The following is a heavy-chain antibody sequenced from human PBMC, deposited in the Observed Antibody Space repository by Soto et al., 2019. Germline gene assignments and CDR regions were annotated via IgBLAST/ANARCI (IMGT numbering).Heavy chain of an antibody. V-gene: IGHV1-18*04. CDR3: ARDHYYGSGSYYIKEGRTYYYGMDV. Sequence: ASVKVSCKASGYTFTSYGISWVRQAPGQGLEWMGWISAYNGNTNYAQKLQGRVTMTTDTSTSTAYMELRSLRSDDTAVYYCARDHYYGSGSYYIKEGRTYYYGMDVWGQGTTVTVSS. CDR2: ISAYNGNT. J-gene: IGHJ6*02. CDR1: GYTFTSYG. D-gene: IGHD3-10*01.